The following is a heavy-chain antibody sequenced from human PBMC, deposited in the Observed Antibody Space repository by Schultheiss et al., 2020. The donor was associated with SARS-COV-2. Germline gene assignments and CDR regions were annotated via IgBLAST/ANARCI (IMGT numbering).Heavy chain of an antibody. V-gene: IGHV3-15*01. D-gene: IGHD3-16*02. CDR3: TTAPLGPGGMDV. J-gene: IGHJ6*02. CDR1: GFTFSNAW. Sequence: GESLKISCAASGFTFSNAWMSWVRQAPGKGLEWVGRIKSKTDGGTTDYAAPVKGRFTISRDDSKNTLYLQMNSLKTEDTAVYYCTTAPLGPGGMDVWGQGTTVTVSS. CDR2: IKSKTDGGTT.